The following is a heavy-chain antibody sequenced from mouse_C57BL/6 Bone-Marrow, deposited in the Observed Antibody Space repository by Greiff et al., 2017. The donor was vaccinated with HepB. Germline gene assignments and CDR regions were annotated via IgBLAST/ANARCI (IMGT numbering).Heavy chain of an antibody. V-gene: IGHV1-18*01. CDR2: INPNNGGT. CDR3: ARRASAQLSPYYFDY. D-gene: IGHD3-1*01. J-gene: IGHJ2*01. CDR1: GYTFTDYN. Sequence: EVKLMESGPELVKPGASVKIPCKASGYTFTDYNMDWVKQSHGKSLEWIGDINPNNGGTIYNQKFKGKATLTVDKSSSTAYMELRSLTSEDTAVYYCARRASAQLSPYYFDYWGKGTTLTVSS.